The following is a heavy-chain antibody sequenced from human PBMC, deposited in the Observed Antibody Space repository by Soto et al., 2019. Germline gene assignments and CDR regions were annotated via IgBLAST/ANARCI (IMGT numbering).Heavy chain of an antibody. J-gene: IGHJ5*02. V-gene: IGHV6-1*01. CDR1: GDSVSSNSAA. D-gene: IGHD4-17*01. CDR3: AREGPTTVTTWFDP. CDR2: TYYRSKWYN. Sequence: PSQPLSLTCTSSGDSVSSNSAAWNWIRQSPSRGLEWLGRTYYRSKWYNDYAVSVKSRITINPDTSKNQFSLQLNSVTTEDTAVSYSAREGPTTVTTWFDPWGQGILVTVPS.